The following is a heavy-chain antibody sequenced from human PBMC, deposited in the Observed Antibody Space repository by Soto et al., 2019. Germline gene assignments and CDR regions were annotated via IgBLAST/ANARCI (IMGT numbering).Heavy chain of an antibody. CDR3: ARGKRYSSGWYILPFDY. V-gene: IGHV4-34*01. J-gene: IGHJ4*02. Sequence: SETLSLTCAVYGGSFSGYYWSWIRQPPGKGLEWIGEINHSGSTNYNPSLKIRVTISVDTSKNHFSLKLSFVTAADTVFYYCARGKRYSSGWYILPFDYWGQGTLVTVSS. CDR1: GGSFSGYY. CDR2: INHSGST. D-gene: IGHD6-19*01.